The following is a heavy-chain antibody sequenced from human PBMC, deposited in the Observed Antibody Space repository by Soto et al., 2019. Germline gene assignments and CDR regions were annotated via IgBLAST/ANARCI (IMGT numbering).Heavy chain of an antibody. CDR1: GFTFSSYG. CDR3: ASDILTGLNAFDI. CDR2: IWYDGSNK. J-gene: IGHJ3*02. Sequence: GGSLRLSCAASGFTFSSYGMHWVRQAPGKGLEWVAVIWYDGSNKYYADSGKGRFTISRDNSKNTLYLQMNSLRAEDTAVYYCASDILTGLNAFDIWGQGTMVTVSS. D-gene: IGHD3-9*01. V-gene: IGHV3-33*01.